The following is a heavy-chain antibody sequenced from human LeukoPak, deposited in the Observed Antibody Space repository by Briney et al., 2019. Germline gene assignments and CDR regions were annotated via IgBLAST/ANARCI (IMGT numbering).Heavy chain of an antibody. CDR3: ARDEGQQLVRPIDY. V-gene: IGHV1-3*01. D-gene: IGHD6-13*01. J-gene: IGHJ4*02. CDR2: INAGNGNT. Sequence: ASVKVSCKASGYTFTSYAMNWVRQAPGQGLEWMGWINAGNGNTKYSQKFQGRVTITRDTSASTAYMELSSLRSEDTAVYYCARDEGQQLVRPIDYWGQGTLVTVSS. CDR1: GYTFTSYA.